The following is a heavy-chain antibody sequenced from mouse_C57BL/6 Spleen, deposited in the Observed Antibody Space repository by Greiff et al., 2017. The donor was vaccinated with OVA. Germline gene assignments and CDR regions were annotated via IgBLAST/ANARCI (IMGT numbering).Heavy chain of an antibody. CDR3: ARTPSTVVASDWYFDV. Sequence: VQLQQPGTELVKPGASVKLSCKASGYTFTSYWMHWVKQRPGQGLEWIGNINPSNGGTNYNEKFKSKATLTVDKSSSTAYMQLSSLTSEDSAVYYCARTPSTVVASDWYFDVWGTGTTVTVSS. CDR2: INPSNGGT. V-gene: IGHV1-53*01. CDR1: GYTFTSYW. D-gene: IGHD1-1*01. J-gene: IGHJ1*03.